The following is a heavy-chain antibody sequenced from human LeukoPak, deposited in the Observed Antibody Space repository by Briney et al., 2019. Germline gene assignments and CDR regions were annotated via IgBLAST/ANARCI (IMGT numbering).Heavy chain of an antibody. CDR3: VTDPPDSGWAFWS. V-gene: IGHV3-33*02. D-gene: IGHD6-19*01. Sequence: PGASLRLSCSASGFDFRMHAMHWVRQAPGRGLEWVAMIWRGGNYKFHLASEQGRFAISRDDSRNVIFLQMYSLREEDTAVYYCVTDPPDSGWAFWSWGQGALVTVSS. J-gene: IGHJ4*02. CDR2: IWRGGNYK. CDR1: GFDFRMHA.